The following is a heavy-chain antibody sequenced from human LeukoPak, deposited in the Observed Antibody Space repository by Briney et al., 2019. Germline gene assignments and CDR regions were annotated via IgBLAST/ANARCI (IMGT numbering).Heavy chain of an antibody. CDR3: ARGSKFWETGFDY. V-gene: IGHV4-61*05. CDR2: IYYSGST. J-gene: IGHJ4*02. D-gene: IGHD3-16*01. CDR1: GGSISSSSYY. Sequence: SETLSLTCTVSGGSISSSSYYWGWTRQPPGKGLEWIGYIYYSGSTNYNPSLKSRVTISVDTSKNQFSLKLSSVTAADTAVYYCARGSKFWETGFDYWGQGTLVTVSS.